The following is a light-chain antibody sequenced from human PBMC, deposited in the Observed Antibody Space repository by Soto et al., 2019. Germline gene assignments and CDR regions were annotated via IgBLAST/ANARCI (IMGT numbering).Light chain of an antibody. J-gene: IGKJ5*01. Sequence: EIVMKHSPATLSVYTGERVTLSCRASQSVRSNLAWYQQKPGQAPRLLIYGASTRATGLPARFSGSGSGTDFTLTISSLQSEDFAVYFCQQYNTWPPITFGQGTRLENK. CDR1: QSVRSN. CDR3: QQYNTWPPIT. V-gene: IGKV3-15*01. CDR2: GAS.